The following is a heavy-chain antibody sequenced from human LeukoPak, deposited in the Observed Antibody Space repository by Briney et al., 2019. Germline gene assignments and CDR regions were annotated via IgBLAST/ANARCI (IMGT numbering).Heavy chain of an antibody. Sequence: QPGRSLRLSCAASGFTFSSYAMHWVRRAPGKGLEWVAVISYDGSNKYYADSVKGRFTISRDNSKNTLYLQMNSLRAEDTAVYYCARGYNWNDVDYWGQGTLVAVSS. D-gene: IGHD1-20*01. J-gene: IGHJ4*02. CDR2: ISYDGSNK. V-gene: IGHV3-30-3*01. CDR3: ARGYNWNDVDY. CDR1: GFTFSSYA.